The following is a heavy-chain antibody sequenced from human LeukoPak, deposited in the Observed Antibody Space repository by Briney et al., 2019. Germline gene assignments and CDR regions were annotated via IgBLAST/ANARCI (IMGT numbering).Heavy chain of an antibody. CDR2: ISSSASII. V-gene: IGHV3-48*03. Sequence: PGGSLRLSCAASGFTFSDYEMNWVRQAPGKGLEWVSYISSSASIIYYSDSVKGRFTISRDNAKNSLYLQMNSLRDEDTAVYYCARGESSGPDYYYYMDVWGQGTLVTVSS. D-gene: IGHD6-19*01. CDR1: GFTFSDYE. J-gene: IGHJ6*03. CDR3: ARGESSGPDYYYYMDV.